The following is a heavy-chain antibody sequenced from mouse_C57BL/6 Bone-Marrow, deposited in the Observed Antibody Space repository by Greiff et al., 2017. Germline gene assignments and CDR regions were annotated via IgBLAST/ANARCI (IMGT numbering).Heavy chain of an antibody. CDR2: IDPSDSYT. V-gene: IGHV1-59*01. J-gene: IGHJ2*01. Sequence: VQLQQPGAELVRPGTPVKLSCKASGYTFTSYWMHWVKQRPGQGLEWIGVIDPSDSYTNYNQKFKGKATLTVDTSSSTAYMQLSSLTSEDSAVYYCARVNFITTVVAPFDYWGQGTTLTVSS. CDR1: GYTFTSYW. CDR3: ARVNFITTVVAPFDY. D-gene: IGHD1-1*01.